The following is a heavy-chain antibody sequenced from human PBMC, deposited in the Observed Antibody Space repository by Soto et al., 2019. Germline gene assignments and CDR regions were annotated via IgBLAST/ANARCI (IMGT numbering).Heavy chain of an antibody. CDR3: ARLTRGVYDLDRLWEKFDY. D-gene: IGHD3-3*01. Sequence: QITVKESGLTLVKPTQTLTLTCTFSGFSLSTNGMGVGWIRQSPGKALEWLARIYWDDDKRYSPSLRSRLTTTQDTSKNQVDLTTTNMDHVDTATYYCARLTRGVYDLDRLWEKFDYWGQGTLVTVSS. J-gene: IGHJ4*02. CDR2: IYWDDDK. V-gene: IGHV2-5*02. CDR1: GFSLSTNGMG.